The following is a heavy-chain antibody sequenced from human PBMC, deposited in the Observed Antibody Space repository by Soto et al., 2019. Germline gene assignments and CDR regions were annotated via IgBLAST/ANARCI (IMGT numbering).Heavy chain of an antibody. Sequence: SETLSLTCTFSGGSISSYYWSWIRQPAGKGLEWIGRIYTGGRTKYNPSLTSRVPMSADTSKNQFSLKLNSVTAADAAVYSCARAPYDRIGYFQHWGQGTLVTVSS. J-gene: IGHJ1*01. CDR3: ARAPYDRIGYFQH. CDR1: GGSISSYY. D-gene: IGHD3-3*01. V-gene: IGHV4-4*07. CDR2: IYTGGRT.